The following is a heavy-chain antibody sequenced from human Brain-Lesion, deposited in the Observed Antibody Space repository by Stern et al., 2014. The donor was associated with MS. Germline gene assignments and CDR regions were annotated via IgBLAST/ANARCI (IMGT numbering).Heavy chain of an antibody. D-gene: IGHD2-15*01. V-gene: IGHV4-39*02. J-gene: IGHJ5*02. CDR2: IYYSGNT. Sequence: QLQLQESGPGLVKPSETLSLTCTVAGGSVSSTSYAWAWIRQPPGKGLEWIGTIYYSGNTYYSPSPKGRPPISLHRSKNHFPLQLGSGTAADTAVYYCAGEEDIRYCSGGSCTGNWFDPWGQGTLVTVSS. CDR3: AGEEDIRYCSGGSCTGNWFDP. CDR1: GGSVSSTSYA.